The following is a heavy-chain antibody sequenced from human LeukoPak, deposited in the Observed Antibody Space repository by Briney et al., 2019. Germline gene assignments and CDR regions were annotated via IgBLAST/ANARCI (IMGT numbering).Heavy chain of an antibody. CDR2: IYYSGST. J-gene: IGHJ5*02. D-gene: IGHD2-15*01. V-gene: IGHV4-39*01. CDR1: AGSISSSSYY. Sequence: SETLSLTCTVSAGSISSSSYYWGWIRQPPGKGLEWIGSIYYSGSTYYNPSLKSRVTISVDTSKNQFSLKLSSVTAADTAVYYCARGAGGYCSGGSCYSGDWFDPWGQGTLVTVSS. CDR3: ARGAGGYCSGGSCYSGDWFDP.